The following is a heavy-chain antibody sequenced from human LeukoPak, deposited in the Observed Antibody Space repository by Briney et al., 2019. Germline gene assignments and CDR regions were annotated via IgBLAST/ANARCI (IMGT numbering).Heavy chain of an antibody. CDR2: ISTYKGTT. CDR1: GYTFTTYG. Sequence: GASVKVSCEAIGYTFTTYGIAWVRQAPGQGLEWMGWISTYKGTTNYTQKFQGRVAMTTDTSTSTAYMELRSLRSDDTAVYYCARYSSSWYHYMDVWGKGTTVTVSS. J-gene: IGHJ6*03. CDR3: ARYSSSWYHYMDV. V-gene: IGHV1-18*04. D-gene: IGHD6-13*01.